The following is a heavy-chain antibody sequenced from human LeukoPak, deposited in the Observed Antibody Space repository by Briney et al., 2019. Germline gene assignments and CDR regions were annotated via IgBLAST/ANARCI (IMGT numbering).Heavy chain of an antibody. V-gene: IGHV1-69*06. CDR3: ARDRTYNWNPKAGYYYYMDV. D-gene: IGHD1-20*01. CDR1: GGTFSSYA. J-gene: IGHJ6*03. Sequence: EASVKVSCKASGGTFSSYAISWVRQAPGQGLEWMGGFIPIFGTANYAQKFQGRVTITADKSTSTAYMELSSLRSEDTAVYYCARDRTYNWNPKAGYYYYMDVWGKGTTVTVSS. CDR2: FIPIFGTA.